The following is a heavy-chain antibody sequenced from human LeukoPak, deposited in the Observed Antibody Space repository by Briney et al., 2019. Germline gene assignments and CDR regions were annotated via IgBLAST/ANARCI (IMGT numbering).Heavy chain of an antibody. CDR1: GGSISSSSYY. CDR3: ARRGGMITFGGVIVPYYFDY. CDR2: IYYSGST. Sequence: SETLSLTCTVSGGSISSSSYYWGWIRQPPGKGLEWIGSIYYSGSTYYDPSLKSRVTISVDTSKNQFSLKLSSVTAADTAVYYCARRGGMITFGGVIVPYYFDYWGQGTLVTVSS. V-gene: IGHV4-39*01. D-gene: IGHD3-16*02. J-gene: IGHJ4*01.